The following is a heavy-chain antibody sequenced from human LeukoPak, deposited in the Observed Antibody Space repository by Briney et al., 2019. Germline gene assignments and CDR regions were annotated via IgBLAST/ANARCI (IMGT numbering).Heavy chain of an antibody. Sequence: PGGSLRLYCSASGFTLSSYSMNWGRQAPGKGLEWVSSFGSSSSSIYYADSVKGRFTISRDNTNNSLYLQMNSLRAQDTAVYYCAREVAEGFDYWGQGTLVTVSS. V-gene: IGHV3-21*01. CDR1: GFTLSSYS. J-gene: IGHJ4*02. CDR2: FGSSSSSI. CDR3: AREVAEGFDY.